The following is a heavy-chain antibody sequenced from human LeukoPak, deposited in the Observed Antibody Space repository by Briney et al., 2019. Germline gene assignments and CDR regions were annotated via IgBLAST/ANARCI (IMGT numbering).Heavy chain of an antibody. D-gene: IGHD4-17*01. CDR2: ISASGGST. Sequence: PGGSLRLSCAASGFTFSDYAMSWVRQAPGKGLEWVSDISASGGSTYYADSVKGRFTISRDNSKNTLYLQMNSLRAEDTAVYYCAKKKTTVTTFFERWGQGLLVTVSS. CDR1: GFTFSDYA. V-gene: IGHV3-23*01. CDR3: AKKKTTVTTFFER. J-gene: IGHJ4*02.